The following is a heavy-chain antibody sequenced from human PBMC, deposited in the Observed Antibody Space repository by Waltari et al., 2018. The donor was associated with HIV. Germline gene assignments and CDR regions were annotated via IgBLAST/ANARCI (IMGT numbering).Heavy chain of an antibody. Sequence: QVQLVQSGAEVKKPGSSVKVSCKASGGIFFISAFTWVRHAPGQGLEWMGRVFPVLNAATYAEKFRGRVNITADKSTSTAYMGMSGLRAEDTAVYFCARVPYSSGWYGDNIDYWGQGTLVIVSS. CDR2: VFPVLNAA. CDR1: GGIFFISA. V-gene: IGHV1-69*04. D-gene: IGHD6-19*01. CDR3: ARVPYSSGWYGDNIDY. J-gene: IGHJ4*02.